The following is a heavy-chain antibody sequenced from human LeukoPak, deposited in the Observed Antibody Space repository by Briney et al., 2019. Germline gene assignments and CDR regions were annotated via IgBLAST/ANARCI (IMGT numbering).Heavy chain of an antibody. CDR1: RYSFTNFR. CDR2: IYPGDSDT. D-gene: IGHD5-18*01. V-gene: IGHV5-51*01. Sequence: SLNVSCMDSRYSFTNFRIGWVPQKQGKSLEWMGIIYPGDSDTGYSPSFRGQVTISADKSINTASLQWRSLKASDPAMYYCATQLRPRYSKPYGPSVYWGQGTLVTVSS. CDR3: ATQLRPRYSKPYGPSVY. J-gene: IGHJ4*02.